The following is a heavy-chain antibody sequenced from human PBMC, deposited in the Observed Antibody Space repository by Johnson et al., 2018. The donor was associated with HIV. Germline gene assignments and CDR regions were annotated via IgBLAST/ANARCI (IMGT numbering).Heavy chain of an antibody. Sequence: MQLVESGGRLVQPGGSLRLSCAASGFSFSTYWMHWVRRVPGKGLVWVSRIDTEGSGTTYADSVKGRLTISRDNAKNTVYLQMNSLRAEDTAVYYCARRVEGRRSANDAFDIWGQGTMVTVSS. V-gene: IGHV3-74*03. CDR1: GFSFSTYW. D-gene: IGHD1-1*01. CDR2: IDTEGSGT. CDR3: ARRVEGRRSANDAFDI. J-gene: IGHJ3*02.